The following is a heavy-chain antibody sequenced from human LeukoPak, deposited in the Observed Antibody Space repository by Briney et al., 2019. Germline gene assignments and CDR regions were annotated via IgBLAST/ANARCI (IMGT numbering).Heavy chain of an antibody. CDR2: IYTSGST. J-gene: IGHJ3*02. CDR3: ARGPGYSSGCHAFDI. D-gene: IGHD6-19*01. CDR1: GGSISSYY. V-gene: IGHV4-4*07. Sequence: SETLSLTRTVSGGSISSYYWSWIRQPAGKGLEWIGRIYTSGSTNYNPSLKSRVTMSVDTSKNQFSLKLSSVTAADTAVYYCARGPGYSSGCHAFDIWGQGTMVTVSS.